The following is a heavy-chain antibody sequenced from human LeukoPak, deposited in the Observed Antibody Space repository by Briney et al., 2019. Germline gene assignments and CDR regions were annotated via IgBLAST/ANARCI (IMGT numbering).Heavy chain of an antibody. CDR2: IKSKTDGGTT. CDR1: GFTFSNAR. D-gene: IGHD3-3*01. CDR3: ARGVLWSGYFYFDY. V-gene: IGHV3-15*01. Sequence: GGSLRLSCAASGFTFSNARMSWVRQAPGKGLEWVGRIKSKTDGGTTDYAAPVKGRFTVSRDESKNTLYLQMNSLKTEDTAVYYCARGVLWSGYFYFDYWGQGTLVTVSS. J-gene: IGHJ4*02.